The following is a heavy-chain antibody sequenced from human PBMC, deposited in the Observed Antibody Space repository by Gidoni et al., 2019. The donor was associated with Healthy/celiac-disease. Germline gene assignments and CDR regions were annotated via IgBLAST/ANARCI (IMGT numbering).Heavy chain of an antibody. J-gene: IGHJ4*02. D-gene: IGHD6-6*01. V-gene: IGHV1-2*04. CDR1: GYTFTGYY. CDR3: ARSGIAARRLDY. Sequence: QVPLVQSGAEVKKPGASLKVPCKASGYTFTGYYMHWVRQAPGQGLEWMGWINPNSGGTNYAQKFQGWVTMTRDTSISTAYMELSRLRSDDTAVYYCARSGIAARRLDYWGQGTLVTVSS. CDR2: INPNSGGT.